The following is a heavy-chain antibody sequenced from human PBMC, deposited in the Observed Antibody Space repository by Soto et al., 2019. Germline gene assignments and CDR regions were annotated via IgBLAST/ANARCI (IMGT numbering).Heavy chain of an antibody. V-gene: IGHV3-21*01. D-gene: IGHD2-2*01. Sequence: GGSLRLSCAASGFTFSSYSMNWVRQAPGKGLEWVSSISSSSSYIYYADSVKGRFTISRDNAKNSLYLQMNSLRAEDTAVDYCARDPGVVVPAADNWFDPWGQGTLVTVSS. J-gene: IGHJ5*02. CDR2: ISSSSSYI. CDR3: ARDPGVVVPAADNWFDP. CDR1: GFTFSSYS.